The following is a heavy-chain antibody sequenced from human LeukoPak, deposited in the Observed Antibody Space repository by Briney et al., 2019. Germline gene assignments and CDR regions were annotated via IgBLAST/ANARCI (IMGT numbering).Heavy chain of an antibody. J-gene: IGHJ4*02. Sequence: PGGSLRLSCEASGFTFSSYSMNWVRQAPGKGLEWVSYIRGSGSTIYYADSVKGRFTISRDNAKKSLYLQMNSLRAEDTAVYYCARSGVIPHYFDYWGQGTLVTVSS. CDR1: GFTFSSYS. V-gene: IGHV3-48*04. D-gene: IGHD3-16*02. CDR3: ARSGVIPHYFDY. CDR2: IRGSGSTI.